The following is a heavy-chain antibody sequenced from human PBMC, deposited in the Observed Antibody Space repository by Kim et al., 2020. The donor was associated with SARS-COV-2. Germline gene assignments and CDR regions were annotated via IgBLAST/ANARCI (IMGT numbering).Heavy chain of an antibody. CDR1: GFTFISHA. D-gene: IGHD3-22*01. J-gene: IGHJ4*02. CDR2: ITSDGSNT. V-gene: IGHV3-30*04. CDR3: ARVWADYDSSGYDL. Sequence: GGSLRLSCAASGFTFISHAMHWVRQAPGKGLEWVAIITSDGSNTHYADSVKGRFTISRDKSRDTVFLLMNSLKREDTAVYYCARVWADYDSSGYDLWGQGPRDTVSS.